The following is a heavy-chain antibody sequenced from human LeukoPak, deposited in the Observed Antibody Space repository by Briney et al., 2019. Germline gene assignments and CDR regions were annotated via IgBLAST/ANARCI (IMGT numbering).Heavy chain of an antibody. CDR1: GFTFDDYG. CDR3: ARVKVEWELLQIAFDI. J-gene: IGHJ3*02. CDR2: INWNGGST. V-gene: IGHV3-20*04. Sequence: PGGSLRLSCAASGFTFDDYGMSWVRQAPGKGLEWVSGINWNGGSTGYADSVKGRFTISRDNAKNSLYPQMSSLRAEDTALYYCARVKVEWELLQIAFDIWGQGTMVTVSS. D-gene: IGHD1-26*01.